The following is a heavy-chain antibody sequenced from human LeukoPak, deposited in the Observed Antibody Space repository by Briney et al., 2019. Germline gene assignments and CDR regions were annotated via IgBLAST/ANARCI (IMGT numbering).Heavy chain of an antibody. CDR3: AREMDYYDSSGYTG. V-gene: IGHV4-61*08. Sequence: PSQTLSLTCTVSGGSISSGGYYWSWIRQHPGKGLEWIGYIYYSGSTNYNPSLKSRVTISVDTFKNQFSLKLSSVTAADTAVYYCAREMDYYDSSGYTGWGQGTLVTVSS. CDR2: IYYSGST. CDR1: GGSISSGGYY. J-gene: IGHJ4*02. D-gene: IGHD3-22*01.